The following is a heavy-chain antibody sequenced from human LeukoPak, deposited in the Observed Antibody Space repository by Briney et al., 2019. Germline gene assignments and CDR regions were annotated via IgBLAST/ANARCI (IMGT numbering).Heavy chain of an antibody. CDR3: ARDKDFAFDY. CDR1: GFTFSSYW. V-gene: IGHV3-7*01. CDR2: IKPDGSEK. Sequence: PGGSLRLSCAVSGFTFSSYWISWVRQAPGKGLEWVANIKPDGSEKSYVDSVKGRFTISRDNAKNSLYLQMNSLRDEDTAVYYCARDKDFAFDYWGQGTLVTVSS. J-gene: IGHJ4*02.